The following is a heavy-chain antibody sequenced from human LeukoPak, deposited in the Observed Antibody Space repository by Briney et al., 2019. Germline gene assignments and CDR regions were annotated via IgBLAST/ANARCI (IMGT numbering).Heavy chain of an antibody. J-gene: IGHJ4*02. CDR1: GFTFNNAW. CDR2: IKSKTDGGTT. Sequence: GGSLRLSCAASGFTFNNAWMSWVRQAPGKGLEWVGRIKSKTDGGTTDYAAPVKGRFTISRDISRNTLYLQMNSLKTEDTAVYYCTGNYYGSGSYADFDYWGQGTLVTVSS. CDR3: TGNYYGSGSYADFDY. V-gene: IGHV3-15*01. D-gene: IGHD3-10*01.